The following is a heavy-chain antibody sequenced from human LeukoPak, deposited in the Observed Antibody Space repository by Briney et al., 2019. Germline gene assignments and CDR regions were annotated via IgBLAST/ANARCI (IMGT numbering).Heavy chain of an antibody. CDR2: MNPNSGNT. Sequence: ASVKVSCKASGYTFTSYDINWVRQATGQGLEWMGWMNPNSGNTGYAQKFQGRVTMTRNTSISTAYMELSSLRSEDTAVYYCAREKMGAQEIWFDPWGQGTLVTVSS. J-gene: IGHJ5*02. CDR1: GYTFTSYD. V-gene: IGHV1-8*01. CDR3: AREKMGAQEIWFDP. D-gene: IGHD1-26*01.